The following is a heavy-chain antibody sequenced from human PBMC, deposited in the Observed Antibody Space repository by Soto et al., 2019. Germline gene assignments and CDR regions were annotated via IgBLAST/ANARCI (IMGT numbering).Heavy chain of an antibody. D-gene: IGHD5-18*01. Sequence: QVQLVQSGAAVREPGASVKASCTASGSTFTNYGVSWVRQAPGQGLEWMGWIGGYKGNTNYAQKLQDRVTLTTDTSTSTAYMELRSLRSDDTAVYYCAPHTLDTGMPSGYWGQGTLVTVSS. CDR3: APHTLDTGMPSGY. CDR2: IGGYKGNT. J-gene: IGHJ4*02. CDR1: GSTFTNYG. V-gene: IGHV1-18*01.